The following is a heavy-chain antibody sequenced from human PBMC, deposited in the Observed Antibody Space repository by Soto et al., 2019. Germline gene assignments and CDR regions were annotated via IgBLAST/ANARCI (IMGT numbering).Heavy chain of an antibody. CDR1: GYSFSDYF. V-gene: IGHV1-2*02. D-gene: IGHD1-26*01. CDR2: INPKTAAT. Sequence: GASVKVSCKPSGYSFSDYFIQWLRQSPGQGLEWVAWINPKTAATNYAKKFQGRVSVTWDTSSTTAYMELTSLRPDDTAVYYCARIKWGLNYYNGMDVWGQGTTVTVSS. J-gene: IGHJ6*02. CDR3: ARIKWGLNYYNGMDV.